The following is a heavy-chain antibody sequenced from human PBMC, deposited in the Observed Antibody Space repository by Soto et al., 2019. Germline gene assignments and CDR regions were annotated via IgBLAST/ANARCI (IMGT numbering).Heavy chain of an antibody. CDR3: ARDNYWELSYFDY. CDR2: IWYDGNNK. J-gene: IGHJ4*02. V-gene: IGHV3-33*01. CDR1: GFTFSSYG. Sequence: GGSLRLSCAASGFTFSSYGMHWVRQAPGKGLEWVAVIWYDGNNKYYADSVKGRFTISRDNSKNTLYLQINSLRAEDTAVYYCARDNYWELSYFDYWGQGTLVTVSS. D-gene: IGHD1-26*01.